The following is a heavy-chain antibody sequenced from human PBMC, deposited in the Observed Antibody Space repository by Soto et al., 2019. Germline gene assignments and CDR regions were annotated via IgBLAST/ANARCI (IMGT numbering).Heavy chain of an antibody. Sequence: CRRILQHPGKGLEWIGEINHSGSTNYNPSLKSRVTISVDTSKNQFSLKLSAVTAADTVVFFCARGVGYYYYTYMDVWGKGTTVTV. CDR3: ARGVGYYYYTYMDV. J-gene: IGHJ6*03. CDR2: INHSGST. V-gene: IGHV4-34*01.